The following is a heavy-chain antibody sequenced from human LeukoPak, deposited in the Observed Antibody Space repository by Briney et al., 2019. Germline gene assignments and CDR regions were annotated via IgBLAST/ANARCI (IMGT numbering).Heavy chain of an antibody. CDR2: ISDSGGRT. Sequence: GGSLGLSCAVSGITLSNYGMSWVRQAPGKGLEWVAGISDSGGRTNYADSVKGRFTISRDNPKNTLYLQMNSLRAEDTAVYFCAKRGVVIRVILVGLHKEAYYFDSWGQGALVTVSS. CDR3: AKRGVVIRVILVGLHKEAYYFDS. D-gene: IGHD3-22*01. J-gene: IGHJ4*02. V-gene: IGHV3-23*01. CDR1: GITLSNYG.